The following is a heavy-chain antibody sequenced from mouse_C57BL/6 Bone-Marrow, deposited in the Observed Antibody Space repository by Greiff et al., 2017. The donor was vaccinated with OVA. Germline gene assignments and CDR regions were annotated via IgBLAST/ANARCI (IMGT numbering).Heavy chain of an antibody. J-gene: IGHJ1*03. CDR2: INPNNGGT. V-gene: IGHV1-18*01. CDR3: ARFHYGSPYWYFDV. D-gene: IGHD1-1*01. CDR1: GYTFTDYH. Sequence: VQLQQSGPELVKPGASVKIPCKASGYTFTDYHMDWVKPSHGKSLEWIGDINPNNGGTIYNQKFKGKATLTVDKSSSTAYMELRSLTSEDTAVYYCARFHYGSPYWYFDVWGTGTTVTVSS.